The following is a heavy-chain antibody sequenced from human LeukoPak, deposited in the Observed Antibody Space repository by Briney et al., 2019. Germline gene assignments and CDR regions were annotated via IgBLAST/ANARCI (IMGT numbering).Heavy chain of an antibody. CDR2: INHSGST. J-gene: IGHJ4*02. V-gene: IGHV4-34*01. Sequence: SETLSLTCTVSGGSISGYYWSWIRQPPGRGLEWIGEINHSGSTNYNPSLKSRVTMSVDTSKNQFSLKLSSVTAADTAVYYCARGGKYCSSTSCYMDNYFDYWGQGTLVTVSS. CDR3: ARGGKYCSSTSCYMDNYFDY. D-gene: IGHD2-2*02. CDR1: GGSISGYY.